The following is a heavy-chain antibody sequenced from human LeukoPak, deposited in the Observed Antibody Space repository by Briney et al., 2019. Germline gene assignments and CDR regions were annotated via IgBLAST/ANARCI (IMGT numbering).Heavy chain of an antibody. Sequence: PGGSLRLSCAASGFTFSTYSMSWVRQAPGKGLDWVASINQDGSAEYYVDSVRGRFTISRDNAKNSLYLQANSLRVDDTAVYYCVRLFGGVTTFDYWGQGTLVTVSS. CDR1: GFTFSTYS. J-gene: IGHJ4*02. V-gene: IGHV3-7*01. D-gene: IGHD4-17*01. CDR3: VRLFGGVTTFDY. CDR2: INQDGSAE.